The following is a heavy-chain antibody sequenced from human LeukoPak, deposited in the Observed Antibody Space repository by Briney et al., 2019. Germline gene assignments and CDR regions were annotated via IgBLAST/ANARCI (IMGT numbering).Heavy chain of an antibody. V-gene: IGHV4-59*08. CDR2: IYYSGST. D-gene: IGHD3-3*01. CDR1: GGSISSYY. CDR3: ARRGLVALYYDFWSGLYHFDY. Sequence: SETLSLTCTVSGGSISSYYWSWIRQPPGKGLEWIGYIYYSGSTNYNPSLKSRVTISVDTSKNQFSLKLSSVTAADTAVYYCARRGLVALYYDFWSGLYHFDYWGQGTLVTVSS. J-gene: IGHJ4*02.